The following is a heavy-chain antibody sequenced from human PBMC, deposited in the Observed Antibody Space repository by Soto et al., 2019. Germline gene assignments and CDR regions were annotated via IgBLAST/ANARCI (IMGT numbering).Heavy chain of an antibody. CDR1: GFSFGGYA. J-gene: IGHJ4*02. D-gene: IGHD3-3*01. CDR3: ARWSYLDY. CDR2: ISGSDGKT. V-gene: IGHV3-23*01. Sequence: GGSLRLSCVASGFSFGGYALTWVRQAPGKGLEWVSTISGSDGKTFYADAVKGRFSISRDISQSTLYLQMNSLRADDTAIYYCARWSYLDYWGQGTRVTVSS.